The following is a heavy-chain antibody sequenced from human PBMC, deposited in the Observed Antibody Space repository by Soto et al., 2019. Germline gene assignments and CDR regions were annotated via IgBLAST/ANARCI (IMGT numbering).Heavy chain of an antibody. Sequence: SETLSLTCAVYGGSFSGYYWSWIRQPPGKGLEWIGEINHSGSTNYNPSLKSRVTISEYASKNQFSLKLSSVTAADTAVYYCARGNGIASRPADYWGQGTLVTVSS. CDR3: ARGNGIASRPADY. V-gene: IGHV4-34*01. D-gene: IGHD6-13*01. CDR2: INHSGST. J-gene: IGHJ4*02. CDR1: GGSFSGYY.